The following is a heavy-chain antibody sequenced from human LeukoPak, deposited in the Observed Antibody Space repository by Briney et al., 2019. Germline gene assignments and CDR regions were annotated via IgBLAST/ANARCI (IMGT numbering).Heavy chain of an antibody. CDR1: GGSISSYY. J-gene: IGHJ4*02. CDR2: IYYSGST. V-gene: IGHV4-59*01. Sequence: SETLSLTCTVSGGSISSYYWSWIRQPPGKGLEWIGYIYYSGSTNYNPSLKSRVTISVDTSKNQFSLKLSSVTAADTAVYYCARTDWNDGGGYFDYWGQGTLVTVSS. CDR3: ARTDWNDGGGYFDY. D-gene: IGHD1-1*01.